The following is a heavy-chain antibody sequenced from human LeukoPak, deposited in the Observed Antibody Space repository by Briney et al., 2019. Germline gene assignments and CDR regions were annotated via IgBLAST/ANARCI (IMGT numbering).Heavy chain of an antibody. CDR3: ARAGWGTYGDYWGLQH. CDR1: GYTLTELS. J-gene: IGHJ1*01. Sequence: ASVKVSCKVSGYTLTELSMHWVRQAPGQGLEWMGWVNPNSGATNYAQKFQGRVTMTRDTSISTAYMELSRLRSDDTAVYYCARAGWGTYGDYWGLQHWGQGTLVTVSS. CDR2: VNPNSGAT. D-gene: IGHD4-17*01. V-gene: IGHV1-2*02.